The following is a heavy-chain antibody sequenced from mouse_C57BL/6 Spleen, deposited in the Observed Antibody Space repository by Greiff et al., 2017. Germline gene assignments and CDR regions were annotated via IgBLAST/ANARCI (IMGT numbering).Heavy chain of an antibody. CDR3: ARRHYGSRDAMDY. V-gene: IGHV1-18*01. CDR1: GYTFTDYN. CDR2: INPNKGGT. D-gene: IGHD1-1*01. Sequence: EVHLVESGPELVKPGASVKIPCKASGYTFTDYNMDWVKQSHGKSLEWIGDINPNKGGTNYNQKFKGKATLTVDKSSSTAYMELRSLTSEDTAVYYCARRHYGSRDAMDYWGQGTSVTVSS. J-gene: IGHJ4*01.